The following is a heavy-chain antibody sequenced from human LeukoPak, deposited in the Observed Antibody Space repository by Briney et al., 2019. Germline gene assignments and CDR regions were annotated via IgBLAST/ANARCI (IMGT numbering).Heavy chain of an antibody. D-gene: IGHD3-9*01. V-gene: IGHV1-69*05. J-gene: IGHJ6*03. CDR2: IIPIFGTA. CDR1: GGTFSSYA. CDR3: ARLPGGGDGSGDISYYYYYIDV. Sequence: GASVKVSCKASGGTFSSYAISWVRQAPGQGLEWMGGIIPIFGTANYAQKFQGRVTITTDESTSTAYMELSSLRSEDTAVYYCARLPGGGDGSGDISYYYYYIDVWGKETTVTVSS.